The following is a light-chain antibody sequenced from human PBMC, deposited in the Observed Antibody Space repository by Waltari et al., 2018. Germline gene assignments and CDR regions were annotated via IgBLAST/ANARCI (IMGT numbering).Light chain of an antibody. CDR3: LQDYNSPLT. J-gene: IGKJ4*01. CDR1: QGIRND. Sequence: AIQMTQSPSALAAAGGDRISSTCRARQGIRNDLGWYQQPPATAPKLLFYAASSLQSGVPSRFSGSVSGTDFTLTISSLQPEDFATYYCLQDYNSPLTFGGGTKVE. V-gene: IGKV1-6*01. CDR2: AAS.